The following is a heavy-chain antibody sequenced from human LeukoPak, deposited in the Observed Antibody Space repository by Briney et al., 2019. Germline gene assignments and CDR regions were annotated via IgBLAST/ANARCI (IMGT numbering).Heavy chain of an antibody. CDR2: IYPGDTDT. D-gene: IGHD6-6*01. CDR1: GYSFTSYW. V-gene: IGHV5-51*01. Sequence: GESLKISXKGSGYSFTSYWIGWVRQMPGKGLEWMGIIYPGDTDTIYSPSFQGQVTISADKSISTAYLQWSSLKASDTAMYYCVRLDIEYSSSSLRYWGQGTLVTVSS. CDR3: VRLDIEYSSSSLRY. J-gene: IGHJ4*02.